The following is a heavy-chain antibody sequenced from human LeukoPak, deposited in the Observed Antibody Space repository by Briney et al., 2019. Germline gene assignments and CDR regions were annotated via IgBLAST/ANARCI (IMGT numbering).Heavy chain of an antibody. J-gene: IGHJ4*02. Sequence: SETLSLTCTVSGGSISSSSYYWGWLRQPPGKGLEWIGSIYYSGSTYYNPSLKSRVTISVDTSKNQFSLKLSSVTAADTAVYYCARVLTPLTTVTYFDYWGQGTLVTVSS. CDR2: IYYSGST. CDR1: GGSISSSSYY. CDR3: ARVLTPLTTVTYFDY. D-gene: IGHD4-17*01. V-gene: IGHV4-39*07.